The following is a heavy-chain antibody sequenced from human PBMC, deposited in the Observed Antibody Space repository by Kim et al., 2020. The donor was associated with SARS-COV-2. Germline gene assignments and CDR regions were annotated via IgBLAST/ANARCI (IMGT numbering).Heavy chain of an antibody. V-gene: IGHV3-30*07. J-gene: IGHJ6*02. Sequence: GRFTISRDNSKNTLDLQMNSLRAEDRAVYYCAREIAAAGPKGYYYYGMDVWGQGTTVTVSS. CDR3: AREIAAAGPKGYYYYGMDV. D-gene: IGHD6-13*01.